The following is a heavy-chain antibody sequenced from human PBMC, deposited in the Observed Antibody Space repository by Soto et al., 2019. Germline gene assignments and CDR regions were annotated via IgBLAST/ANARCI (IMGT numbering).Heavy chain of an antibody. J-gene: IGHJ5*02. V-gene: IGHV4-59*08. D-gene: IGHD5-18*01. CDR1: GGSISIYY. CDR2: IYYSGST. CDR3: ARRYWIQIEYYFDP. Sequence: SETLSLTCTVSGGSISIYYWNWIRQPPGKGQEWIGNIYYSGSTNYNPSPNSRITISIDTSKNQFSLKLNSSTAADTAVYDYARRYWIQIEYYFDPWGKGPLVTFSS.